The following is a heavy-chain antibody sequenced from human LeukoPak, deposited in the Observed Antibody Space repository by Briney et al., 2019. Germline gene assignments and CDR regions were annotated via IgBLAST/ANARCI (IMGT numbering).Heavy chain of an antibody. CDR1: GGTFTSYY. D-gene: IGHD3-9*01. Sequence: GASVKVSCKASGGTFTSYYMYWVRQAPGQGLEWMGIINPNRGSTSYAQKFQGRVTMTRDMSTSTVYMELSSLRSDDTAVYYCAGTHYDIYHYFDYWGQGTLVTVSS. CDR3: AGTHYDIYHYFDY. CDR2: INPNRGST. J-gene: IGHJ4*02. V-gene: IGHV1-46*01.